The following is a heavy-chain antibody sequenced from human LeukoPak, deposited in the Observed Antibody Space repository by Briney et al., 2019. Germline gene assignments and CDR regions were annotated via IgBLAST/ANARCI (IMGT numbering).Heavy chain of an antibody. CDR2: FYTSGST. CDR1: GGSISGSY. V-gene: IGHV4-4*07. Sequence: SETLSLTCTVSGGSISGSYWTWVRQPAGEGLQWIGFFYTSGSTYYNPSLKSRVTLSVDTSKNQLSLKLRSVTAADTAVYYCARDSGTYSVYYFDSWGQGTLVTVSS. CDR3: ARDSGTYSVYYFDS. D-gene: IGHD1-26*01. J-gene: IGHJ4*02.